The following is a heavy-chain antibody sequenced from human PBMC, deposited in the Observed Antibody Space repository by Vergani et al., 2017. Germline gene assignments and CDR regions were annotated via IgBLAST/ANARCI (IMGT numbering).Heavy chain of an antibody. V-gene: IGHV1-58*02. D-gene: IGHD2-21*01. CDR2: IVVGSGNT. Sequence: QMQLVQSGPEVKKPGTSVKVSCKASGFTFTSSAMQWVRQAGGQRLEWIGWIVVGSGNTNYAQKFQERVTITRDMTKSTAYMVLSSLGSEDTAGYCGAAGIAPLVSAFDIWGQGTMVTVSS. CDR3: AAGIAPLVSAFDI. J-gene: IGHJ3*02. CDR1: GFTFTSSA.